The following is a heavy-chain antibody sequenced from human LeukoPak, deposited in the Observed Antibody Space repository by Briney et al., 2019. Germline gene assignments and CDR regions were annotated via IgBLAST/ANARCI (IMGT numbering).Heavy chain of an antibody. Sequence: GGSLRLSCAASGFTFDDYAMHWARQAPGKGLEWVSGISWNSGSIGYADSVKGRFTISRDNAKNSLYLQMNSLRAEDTALYYCAKAARDYYMDVWGKGTTVTISS. CDR3: AKAARDYYMDV. CDR1: GFTFDDYA. CDR2: ISWNSGSI. J-gene: IGHJ6*03. V-gene: IGHV3-9*01.